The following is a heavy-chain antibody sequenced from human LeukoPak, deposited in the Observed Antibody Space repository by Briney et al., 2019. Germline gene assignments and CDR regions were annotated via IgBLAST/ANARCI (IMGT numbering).Heavy chain of an antibody. CDR1: GYTFTSYG. J-gene: IGHJ1*01. D-gene: IGHD3-22*01. CDR3: ARDGYYDSSGYFRAEYFQH. V-gene: IGHV1-18*01. CDR2: ISAYNGNT. Sequence: GASVKVSCKASGYTFTSYGISWVRQAPGQGLEWMGWISAYNGNTNYAQKLQGRVTMTTDTSTTTAYMELSSLRSEDTAVYYCARDGYYDSSGYFRAEYFQHWGQGTLVTVSS.